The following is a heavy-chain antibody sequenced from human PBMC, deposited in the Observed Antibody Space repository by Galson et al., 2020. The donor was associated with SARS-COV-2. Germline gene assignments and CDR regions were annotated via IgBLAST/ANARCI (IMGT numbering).Heavy chain of an antibody. CDR2: IDHSGVT. Sequence: SETLSLTCAVYGGSFSGYCWSWIRQPPGKGLEWIGEIDHSGVTNYNPSLKSRVTILVDRSKNQFSLKLTSLTAADTGVYYCARAPDVDILTGYYSDGFDVWAQGTLVTVSS. CDR3: ARAPDVDILTGYYSDGFDV. D-gene: IGHD3-9*01. J-gene: IGHJ3*01. CDR1: GGSFSGYC. V-gene: IGHV4-34*01.